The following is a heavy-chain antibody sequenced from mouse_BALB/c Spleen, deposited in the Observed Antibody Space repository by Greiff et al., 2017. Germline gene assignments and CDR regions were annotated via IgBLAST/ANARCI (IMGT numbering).Heavy chain of an antibody. V-gene: IGHV5-4*02. J-gene: IGHJ2*01. CDR3: ARGGITTGFDD. CDR1: GFTFSDYY. D-gene: IGHD2-4*01. Sequence: EVHLVESGGGLVKPGGSLKLSCAASGFTFSDYYMYWVRQTPEKRLEWVATISDGGSYTYYPDSVKGRFTISRDNAKNNLYLQMSSLKSEDTAMYYCARGGITTGFDDWGQGTTLTVSS. CDR2: ISDGGSYT.